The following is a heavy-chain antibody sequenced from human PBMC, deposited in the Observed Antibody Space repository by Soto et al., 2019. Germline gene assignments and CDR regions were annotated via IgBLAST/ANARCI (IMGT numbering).Heavy chain of an antibody. V-gene: IGHV3-48*02. CDR1: GFSFSSYS. CDR3: ARVGGGGLPVAGSFDY. Sequence: HPGGSLRLSCAASGFSFSSYSMTWVRQAAGKGLEWIAFISGNSNTIYNADSVRGRFTVSRDNAKNSLFLQMNSLRDEDTAVFYCARVGGGGLPVAGSFDYWGQGALVTVSS. J-gene: IGHJ4*02. CDR2: ISGNSNTI. D-gene: IGHD6-19*01.